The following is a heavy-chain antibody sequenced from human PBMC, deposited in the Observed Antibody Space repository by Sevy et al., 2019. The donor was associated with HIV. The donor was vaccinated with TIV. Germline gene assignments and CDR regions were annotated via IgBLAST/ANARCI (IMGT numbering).Heavy chain of an antibody. CDR3: AKGLPTSSGWPY. CDR1: GFTFSSDA. Sequence: GRSLRLSCAASGFTFSSDAMSWVRQAPGKVLEWVSAISGSGGSTYYADSGKGRFTISRDNAKNTLYLQMNSLGAEDTAVSYCAKGLPTSSGWPYWGQGTLVTVSS. V-gene: IGHV3-23*01. D-gene: IGHD6-19*01. J-gene: IGHJ4*02. CDR2: ISGSGGST.